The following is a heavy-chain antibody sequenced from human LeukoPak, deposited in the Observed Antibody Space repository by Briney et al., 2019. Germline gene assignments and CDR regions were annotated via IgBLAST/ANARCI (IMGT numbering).Heavy chain of an antibody. CDR3: ARAGIVATITQYYFDF. Sequence: SQTLSLTCAISGDSVSSNSAAWNWIRQSPSRGLEWLGRTYYRSKWYNDYAVSVRSRITINPGTSKHQFSLQLNSVTPEDTAVYYCARAGIVATITQYYFDFWGQGSLVTVSS. J-gene: IGHJ4*02. D-gene: IGHD2-15*01. V-gene: IGHV6-1*01. CDR2: TYYRSKWYN. CDR1: GDSVSSNSAA.